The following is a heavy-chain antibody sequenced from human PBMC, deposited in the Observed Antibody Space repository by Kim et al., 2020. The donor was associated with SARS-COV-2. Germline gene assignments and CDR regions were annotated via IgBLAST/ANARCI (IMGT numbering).Heavy chain of an antibody. Sequence: SETLSLTCTVSGGSISGSSFYWGWIRQPPGKGLEWIGSISYTESTYYNPSLKSRVTILVDTSNNQFSLRLSSVIAADTGVYYCARHGARNNFFDPWGQGT. J-gene: IGHJ5*02. D-gene: IGHD3-16*01. V-gene: IGHV4-39*01. CDR3: ARHGARNNFFDP. CDR2: ISYTEST. CDR1: GGSISGSSFY.